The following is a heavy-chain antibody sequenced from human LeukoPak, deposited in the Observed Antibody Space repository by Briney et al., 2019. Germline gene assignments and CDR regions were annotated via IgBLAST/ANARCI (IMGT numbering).Heavy chain of an antibody. Sequence: RTSETLSLTCTVSGGSISSGDYYWSWIRQPPGKGLEWIGYIYYSGSTYYNPSLKSRVTISVDTSKNQFSLKLSSVTAADTAVYYCARAPDYCSSTSCYKYFDYWGQGTLVTVSS. CDR3: ARAPDYCSSTSCYKYFDY. J-gene: IGHJ4*02. D-gene: IGHD2-2*02. CDR2: IYYSGST. V-gene: IGHV4-30-4*08. CDR1: GGSISSGDYY.